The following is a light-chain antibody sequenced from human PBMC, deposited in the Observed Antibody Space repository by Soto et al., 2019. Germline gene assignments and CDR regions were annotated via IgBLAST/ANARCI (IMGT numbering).Light chain of an antibody. V-gene: IGKV1-8*01. J-gene: IGKJ5*01. CDR2: AAS. CDR3: QQYYSYPIT. CDR1: QGISSY. Sequence: AIRMTQSPSSFSASTGDRVTITCRASQGISSYLAWYQQKPGKAPKLLNYAASTLQSGVPSRFSGSGSGTDFTLTISCLQSEDFATYYCQQYYSYPITFGQGTRLEIK.